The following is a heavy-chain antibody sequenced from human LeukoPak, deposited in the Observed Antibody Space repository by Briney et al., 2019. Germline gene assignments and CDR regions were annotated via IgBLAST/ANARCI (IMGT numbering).Heavy chain of an antibody. D-gene: IGHD3-22*01. CDR1: GFTFNSYA. CDR2: ISINGINT. V-gene: IGHV3-64*04. J-gene: IGHJ4*02. CDR3: ARNLHTYDSSGYQDYFDY. Sequence: PGGSLRLSCSASGFTFNSYAMHWVRQAPGKGLEYVSAISINGINTFYADSVKGRFTISRDNAKNSLYLQMNSLRAEDTAVYYCARNLHTYDSSGYQDYFDYWGQGTLVTVSS.